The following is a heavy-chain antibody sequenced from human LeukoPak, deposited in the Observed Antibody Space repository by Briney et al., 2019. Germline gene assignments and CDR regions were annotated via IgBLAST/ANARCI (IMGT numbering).Heavy chain of an antibody. J-gene: IGHJ5*02. V-gene: IGHV4-34*01. CDR2: INHSGNT. Sequence: PSETLSLTCAVYGGSFSGYYWTWIRQPPGKGLEWIGEINHSGNTNYNPSLKSRVTISVDTSKNQFSLRLTSVTAADTAVYYCARLDYYDRSGYYPFNWFDPWGQGTQVTVSS. CDR1: GGSFSGYY. CDR3: ARLDYYDRSGYYPFNWFDP. D-gene: IGHD3-22*01.